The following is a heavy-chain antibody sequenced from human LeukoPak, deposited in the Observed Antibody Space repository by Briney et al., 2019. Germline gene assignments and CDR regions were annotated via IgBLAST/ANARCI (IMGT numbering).Heavy chain of an antibody. J-gene: IGHJ4*02. D-gene: IGHD5-18*01. CDR2: IYTSGST. Sequence: SETLSLTCTVSGGSISNYYWSWIRQPAGKGLEWIGRIYTSGSTNYKPSLKSRVTMSVDTSKNQFSLKLSSVTAAGTAVYYCAREREGGYSYEIDYWGQGTLVTVSS. CDR1: GGSISNYY. V-gene: IGHV4-4*07. CDR3: AREREGGYSYEIDY.